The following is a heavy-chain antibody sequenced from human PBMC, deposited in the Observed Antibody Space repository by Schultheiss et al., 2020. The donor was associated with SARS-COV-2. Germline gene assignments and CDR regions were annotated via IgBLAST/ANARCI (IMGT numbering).Heavy chain of an antibody. V-gene: IGHV3-30*01. CDR3: ATKTGSY. D-gene: IGHD3-10*01. CDR1: GLTFSSYA. CDR2: MSYDGSNK. J-gene: IGHJ4*02. Sequence: GGSLRLSCAASGLTFSSYAMHWVRQAPGKGLEWVAVMSYDGSNKYYADSVKGRFTISRDNSKNTLYLQMNSLRAEDTAVYYCATKTGSYWGQGTLVTVSS.